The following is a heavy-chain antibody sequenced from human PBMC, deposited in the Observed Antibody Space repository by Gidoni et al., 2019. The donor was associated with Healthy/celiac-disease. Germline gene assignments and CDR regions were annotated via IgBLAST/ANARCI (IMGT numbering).Heavy chain of an antibody. CDR1: GFTFSSYS. CDR3: ARVWFGELLIFDY. V-gene: IGHV3-48*04. J-gene: IGHJ4*02. Sequence: EVQLVESGGGLVQPGGSLRLSCAASGFTFSSYSMNWVRQAPGKGLEWVSYISSSSSTIYYADSVKGRFTISRDNAKNSLYLQMNSLRAEDTAVYYCARVWFGELLIFDYWGQGTLVTVSS. D-gene: IGHD3-10*01. CDR2: ISSSSSTI.